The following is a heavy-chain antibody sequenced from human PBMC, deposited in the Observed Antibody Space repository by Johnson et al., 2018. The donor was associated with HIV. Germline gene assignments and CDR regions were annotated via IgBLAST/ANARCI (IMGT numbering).Heavy chain of an antibody. CDR2: IYSGGST. V-gene: IGHV3-NL1*01. Sequence: QVQLVESGGGVVQPGSSLRLSCVASGFTFSKYGMHWVRQAPGKGLEWVSVIYSGGSTYYADSVKGRFTISRDNSKNTLYLQMNSLRAEDTAVYYCARAPQTYNWNYMMAFDMWGQGTMVTVSP. J-gene: IGHJ3*02. D-gene: IGHD1-7*01. CDR1: GFTFSKYG. CDR3: ARAPQTYNWNYMMAFDM.